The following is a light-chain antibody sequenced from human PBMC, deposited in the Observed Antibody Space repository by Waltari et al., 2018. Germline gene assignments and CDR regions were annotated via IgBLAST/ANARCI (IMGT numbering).Light chain of an antibody. J-gene: IGLJ2*01. CDR2: DVN. Sequence: SALPQPRSVSRSPGQSVPISCPGPSCYVRGCNNLVCSQQHPGKTPNLTLYWYQQHPGKAPKLMVHDVNRRPSGVPDRFSGSKSGNTASLTISGLQAEDEADYYCCSYAGSYIFGVFGGGTKLTVL. CDR3: CSYAGSYIFGV. CDR1: SCYVRGCNN. V-gene: IGLV2-11*01.